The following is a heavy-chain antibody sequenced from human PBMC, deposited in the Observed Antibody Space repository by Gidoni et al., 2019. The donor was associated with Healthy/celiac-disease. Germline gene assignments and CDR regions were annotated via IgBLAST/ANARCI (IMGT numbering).Heavy chain of an antibody. CDR2: INHSGST. D-gene: IGHD3-10*01. V-gene: IGHV4-34*01. CDR1: GGSFSGYY. Sequence: QMQLQQWGAGLLKPSETLSLTCAVFGGSFSGYYWSWIRQPPGKGLEWIGEINHSGSTNYNPSLKSRVTISVDTSKNQFSLKLSSVTAADTAVYYCARVGPRLITMVQGVIRSKYYFDYWGQGTLVTVSS. CDR3: ARVGPRLITMVQGVIRSKYYFDY. J-gene: IGHJ4*02.